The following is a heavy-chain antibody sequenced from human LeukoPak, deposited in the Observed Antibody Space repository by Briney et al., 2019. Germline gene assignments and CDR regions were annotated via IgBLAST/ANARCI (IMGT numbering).Heavy chain of an antibody. CDR3: ARHNPYFDY. CDR2: INHCGST. Sequence: SETLSLTCAVYGGSFSGYYWSWIRQPPGKGLEWIGEINHCGSTNYNPSLKSRVTISVDTSKNQFSLKLSSVTAADTAVYYCARHNPYFDYWGQGTLVTVSS. V-gene: IGHV4-34*01. CDR1: GGSFSGYY. J-gene: IGHJ4*02. D-gene: IGHD1-14*01.